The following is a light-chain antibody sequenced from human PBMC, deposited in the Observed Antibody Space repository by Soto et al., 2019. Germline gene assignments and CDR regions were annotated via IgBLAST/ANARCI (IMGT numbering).Light chain of an antibody. CDR1: SSDVGNYNY. V-gene: IGLV2-14*01. J-gene: IGLJ1*01. CDR2: XVS. Sequence: SVLTQPASVSGSPGQAITIPCTGTSSDVGNYNYVSWYQQYPGRVPNLLIYXVSXXXXGVSNRFSGSKSGNTASLTISGLQAEDEADYYCSSYAGNYVYVFGSGTKVTVL. CDR3: SSYAGNYVYV.